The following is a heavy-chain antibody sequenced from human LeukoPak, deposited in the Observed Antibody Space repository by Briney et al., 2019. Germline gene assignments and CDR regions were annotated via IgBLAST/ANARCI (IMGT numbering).Heavy chain of an antibody. CDR1: GFTFSSYS. J-gene: IGHJ4*02. D-gene: IGHD7-27*01. CDR3: AKDGNWARFED. CDR2: ISTSTTTI. Sequence: GGSLRLSCEASGFTFSSYSMNWVRQAPGKGLEWISYISTSTTTIYYANSVKGRFTISRDNSKNMVWLQINSPTAEDTATYYCAKDGNWARFEDWGQGTLVTVSS. V-gene: IGHV3-48*01.